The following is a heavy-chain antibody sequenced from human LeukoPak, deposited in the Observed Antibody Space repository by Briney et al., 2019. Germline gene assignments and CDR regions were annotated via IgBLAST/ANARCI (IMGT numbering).Heavy chain of an antibody. V-gene: IGHV5-51*01. CDR3: ARDDSGSYGGFDY. J-gene: IGHJ4*02. CDR1: GYSFTSYW. Sequence: GAPLKISCKGSGYSFTSYWIGWVRQLPGKALEWLGIHNTGGSGTRYSPSFQGQVTISADKSISTAYLQWSCLTPSDTAMYYCARDDSGSYGGFDYWGQGSLVTVSS. CDR2: HNTGGSGT. D-gene: IGHD1-26*01.